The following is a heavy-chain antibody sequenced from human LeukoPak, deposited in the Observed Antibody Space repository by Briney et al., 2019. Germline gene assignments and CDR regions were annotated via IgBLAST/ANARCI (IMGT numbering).Heavy chain of an antibody. V-gene: IGHV3-7*01. Sequence: GGSLRLSCAASGLSFSTYWMNWVRQPPGKGREWVANIMRDGSEKYYVDSVKGRFTISRDNAKNSLYLQMNSLRAEDTAVYYCARDPSRGYSYGYADYWGQGSLVIVSS. D-gene: IGHD5-18*01. CDR2: IMRDGSEK. CDR3: ARDPSRGYSYGYADY. J-gene: IGHJ4*02. CDR1: GLSFSTYW.